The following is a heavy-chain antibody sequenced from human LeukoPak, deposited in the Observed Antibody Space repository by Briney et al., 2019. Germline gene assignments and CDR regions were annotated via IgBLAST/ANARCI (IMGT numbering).Heavy chain of an antibody. CDR3: ARDAWLVGATNLYYFDH. CDR1: EYTFTDYY. Sequence: ASVKVCCKASEYTFTDYYMHWVRQAPGQGLEWLGWINPKSGVTNYAQKFQGRVTMTRDPSISSAYMELNSLRSGDTAVYYCARDAWLVGATNLYYFDHWGQGTLVTVSS. D-gene: IGHD1-26*01. V-gene: IGHV1-2*02. J-gene: IGHJ4*02. CDR2: INPKSGVT.